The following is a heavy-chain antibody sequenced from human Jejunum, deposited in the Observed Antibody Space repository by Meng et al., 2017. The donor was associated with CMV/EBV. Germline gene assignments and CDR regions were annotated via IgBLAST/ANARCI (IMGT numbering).Heavy chain of an antibody. D-gene: IGHD4-17*01. CDR2: MRGSNGDT. CDR3: ARKAQYGDYMQWFDP. V-gene: IGHV3-23*01. J-gene: IGHJ5*02. Sequence: SGFPFSGYAMTWVRQAPGKGLEWVSTMRGSNGDTYYADSVKGRFTISRDNSKNMLFLQMDSLRTEDTALYYCARKAQYGDYMQWFDPWGQGTLITVSS. CDR1: GFPFSGYA.